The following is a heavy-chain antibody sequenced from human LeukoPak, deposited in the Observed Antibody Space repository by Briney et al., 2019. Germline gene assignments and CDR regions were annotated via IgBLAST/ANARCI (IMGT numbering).Heavy chain of an antibody. V-gene: IGHV1-18*04. J-gene: IGHJ6*04. CDR3: ARAGQYCSSTSCQHRRYYYGMDV. Sequence: GASVKVSCKASGYTFTSYGISWVRQAPGQGLEWMGWISAYNGNTNYAQKLQGRVTMTTDTSTSTAYMELRSLRSDDTAVYYCARAGQYCSSTSCQHRRYYYGMDVWGKGTTVTVFS. D-gene: IGHD2-2*01. CDR2: ISAYNGNT. CDR1: GYTFTSYG.